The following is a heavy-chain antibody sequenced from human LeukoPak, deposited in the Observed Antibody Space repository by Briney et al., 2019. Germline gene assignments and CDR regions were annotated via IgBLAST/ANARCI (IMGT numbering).Heavy chain of an antibody. V-gene: IGHV1-2*02. D-gene: IGHD3-16*02. J-gene: IGHJ6*02. CDR1: GYTFTGYY. Sequence: ASVKVSCKASGYTFTGYYMHWVRQAPGQGLEWMGWINPNSGGTNYAQKFQGRVTMTRDTSISTAYMELSRLRSDDTAVYYCARGGLRLEELSSYYYGMDVWGQGTTVTVSS. CDR2: INPNSGGT. CDR3: ARGGLRLEELSSYYYGMDV.